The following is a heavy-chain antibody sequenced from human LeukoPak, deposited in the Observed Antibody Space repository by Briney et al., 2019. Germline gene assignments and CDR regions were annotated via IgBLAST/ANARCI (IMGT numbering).Heavy chain of an antibody. CDR2: ISSSSSTI. V-gene: IGHV3-48*04. CDR3: ARTHRKFDF. Sequence: GGSLRLSCAASGFTFSSYSMNWVRQAPGKGLEWVSYISSSSSTIYYADSVKGRFTISRDNAKNSLYLQMNSLRVEDTAIYYCARTHRKFDFWGQGTLVTVSS. J-gene: IGHJ4*02. CDR1: GFTFSSYS.